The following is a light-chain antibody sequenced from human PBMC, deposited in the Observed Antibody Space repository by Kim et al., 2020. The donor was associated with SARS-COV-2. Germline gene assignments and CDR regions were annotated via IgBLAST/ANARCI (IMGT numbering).Light chain of an antibody. CDR3: ATWDDILNGYV. CDR1: LSNTASYN. J-gene: IGLJ1*01. CDR2: GCN. Sequence: GTILCYDSLSNTASYNVNWIQLLPGTAPTHLRHGCNQQPSGVPDRFSGSKSGTSASQAISGLQSADEADYYCATWDDILNGYVFGTGTKVTVL. V-gene: IGLV1-44*01.